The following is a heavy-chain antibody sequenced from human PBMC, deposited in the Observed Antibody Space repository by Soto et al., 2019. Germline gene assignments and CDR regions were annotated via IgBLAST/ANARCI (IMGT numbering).Heavy chain of an antibody. J-gene: IGHJ6*04. CDR2: IKSKTDGGTT. V-gene: IGHV3-15*07. D-gene: IGHD2-15*01. Sequence: GGSLRLSCAASGFTFTNAWINWVRQAPGKGLEWVGRIKSKTDGGTTDYAEPVKGRFAISRDDSNNMVYLQMNSLKIEDTAVYYCARDDVLCDGGRCYGVPLDVRGKGTTVTVSS. CDR3: ARDDVLCDGGRCYGVPLDV. CDR1: GFTFTNAW.